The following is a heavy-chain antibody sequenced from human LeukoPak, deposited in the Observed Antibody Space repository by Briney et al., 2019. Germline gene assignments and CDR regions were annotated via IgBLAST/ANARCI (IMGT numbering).Heavy chain of an antibody. CDR3: ARAVYGSGIPSGY. Sequence: GGSLRLSCAASGFTFSSYSMNWVRQAPGKGLEWVSSISSSSSYIYYADSVKGRFTISRDNAKNSLYLQMNSLRAEDTAVYYCARAVYGSGIPSGYWGQGTLVTVSS. CDR2: ISSSSSYI. V-gene: IGHV3-21*01. J-gene: IGHJ4*02. CDR1: GFTFSSYS. D-gene: IGHD3-10*01.